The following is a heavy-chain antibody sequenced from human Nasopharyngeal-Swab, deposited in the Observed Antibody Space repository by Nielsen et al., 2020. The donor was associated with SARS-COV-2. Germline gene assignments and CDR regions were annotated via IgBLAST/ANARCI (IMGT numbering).Heavy chain of an antibody. D-gene: IGHD3-16*01. Sequence: SQTFSLTCAISGDSVSRNTVAWNWIRQSPSRGLEWLGRTYYRSKWSNDYAVSVNSRITINPDTSKNQFSLQLNSVTPEDTAVYYCARDQGAFNSWGQGTLVTVSS. V-gene: IGHV6-1*01. CDR2: TYYRSKWSN. J-gene: IGHJ5*01. CDR3: ARDQGAFNS. CDR1: GDSVSRNTVA.